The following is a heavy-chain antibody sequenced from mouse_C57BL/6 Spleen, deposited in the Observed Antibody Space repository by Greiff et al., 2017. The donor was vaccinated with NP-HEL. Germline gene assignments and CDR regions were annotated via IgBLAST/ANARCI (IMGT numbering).Heavy chain of an antibody. CDR2: IYPGDGDT. CDR3: ARGGYSNYDAMDY. CDR1: GYAFSSYW. V-gene: IGHV1-80*01. D-gene: IGHD2-5*01. J-gene: IGHJ4*01. Sequence: QVQLQQSGAELVKPGASVKISCKASGYAFSSYWMNWVKQRPGKGLEWIGQIYPGDGDTNYNGKFKGKATLTADKSSSTAYMQLSSLTSEDSAVYFFARGGYSNYDAMDYWGQGTSVTVSS.